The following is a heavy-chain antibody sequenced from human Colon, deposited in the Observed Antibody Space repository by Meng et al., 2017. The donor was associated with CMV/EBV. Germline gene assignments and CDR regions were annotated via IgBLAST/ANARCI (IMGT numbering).Heavy chain of an antibody. CDR1: GYTFTGYY. V-gene: IGHV1-2*02. CDR3: AILDSRTVAPDY. D-gene: IGHD4-23*01. CDR2: SNPNSGGT. Sequence: ASVKVSCKASGYTFTGYYMHWVRQAPGQGLEWMGWSNPNSGGTNYAQKFQGRVTMTRDTSISTAYMELSRLRSDDTAVYYCAILDSRTVAPDYWGQGTLVTVSS. J-gene: IGHJ4*02.